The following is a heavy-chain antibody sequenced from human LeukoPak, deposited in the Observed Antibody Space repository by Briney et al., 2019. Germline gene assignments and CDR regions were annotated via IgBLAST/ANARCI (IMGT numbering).Heavy chain of an antibody. D-gene: IGHD6-13*01. V-gene: IGHV4-59*01. CDR3: ARASLGSSWYVGR. CDR2: IYYSGST. J-gene: IGHJ4*02. CDR1: GGSIISYY. Sequence: PSETLSLTCTVSGGSIISYYWSWIRQPPGRGLEWIGYIYYSGSTNYNPSLKSRVTISVDTSKNQFSLKLSSVTAADTAVYYCARASLGSSWYVGRWGQGTLVTVSS.